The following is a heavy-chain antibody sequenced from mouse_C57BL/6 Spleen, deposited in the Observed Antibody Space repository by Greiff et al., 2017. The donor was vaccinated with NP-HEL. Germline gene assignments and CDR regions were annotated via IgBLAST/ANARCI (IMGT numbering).Heavy chain of an antibody. CDR1: GYAFSSSW. CDR3: ARCGSSPYWYFDV. D-gene: IGHD1-1*01. V-gene: IGHV1-82*01. Sequence: QVQLQQSGPELVKPGASVKISCKASGYAFSSSWMNWVKQRPGKGLEWIGRIYPGDGDTNYNGKFKGKATLTADKSSSTAYMQLSSLTSEDSAVYFCARCGSSPYWYFDVWGTGTTVTVSS. J-gene: IGHJ1*03. CDR2: IYPGDGDT.